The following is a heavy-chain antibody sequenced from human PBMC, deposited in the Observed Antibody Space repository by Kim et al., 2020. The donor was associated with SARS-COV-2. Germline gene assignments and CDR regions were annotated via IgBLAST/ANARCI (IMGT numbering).Heavy chain of an antibody. Sequence: GGSLRLSCAASGFTFSSYSMNWVRQAPGKGLEWVSYISSSSSTIYYADSVKGRFTISRDNAKNSLYLQMNSLRAEDTAVYYCARESIEMAFDYWGQGTLVTVSS. CDR1: GFTFSSYS. CDR2: ISSSSSTI. J-gene: IGHJ4*02. V-gene: IGHV3-48*04. CDR3: ARESIEMAFDY. D-gene: IGHD3-22*01.